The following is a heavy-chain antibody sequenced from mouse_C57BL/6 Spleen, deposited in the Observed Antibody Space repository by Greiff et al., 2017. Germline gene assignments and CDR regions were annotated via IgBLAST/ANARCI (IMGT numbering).Heavy chain of an antibody. V-gene: IGHV1-82*01. J-gene: IGHJ1*03. CDR3: AREGYGSSGEYWYFAV. CDR1: GYAFSSSW. Sequence: VQLQQSGPELVKPGASVKISCKASGYAFSSSWMNWVKQRPGKGLEWIGRIYPGDGDTNYNGKFKGKATLTADKSSSTAYMQLSSLTSEDSAVYFCAREGYGSSGEYWYFAVWGTGTTVTVSS. CDR2: IYPGDGDT. D-gene: IGHD1-1*01.